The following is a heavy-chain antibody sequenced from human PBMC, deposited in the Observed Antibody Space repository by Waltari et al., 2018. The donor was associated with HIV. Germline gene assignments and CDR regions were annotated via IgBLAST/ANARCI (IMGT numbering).Heavy chain of an antibody. Sequence: QVNLVDSGGAVVQSGKSLRLSWAASGFNFCNDAMHWVRQGPGKGLEWLSVIWADGSHESYADFAKGRFTISRDDSDNTLFLYLSGLRADDTAVYYCARDQHSATNYYGLDVWGQGTTVTVS. CDR2: IWADGSHE. CDR1: GFNFCNDA. V-gene: IGHV3-33*02. CDR3: ARDQHSATNYYGLDV. J-gene: IGHJ6*02. D-gene: IGHD3-10*01.